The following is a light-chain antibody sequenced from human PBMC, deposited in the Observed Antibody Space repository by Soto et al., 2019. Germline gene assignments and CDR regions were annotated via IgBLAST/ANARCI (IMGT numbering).Light chain of an antibody. J-gene: IGLJ3*02. CDR2: DNH. Sequence: QSVLTQPPSVSAAPGQKVTISCSGSSSNIGANYVSWYQQLPGTVPKLLIYDNHERPSGIPDRFSGSKSGTSATLGITGLQTGDEADYCCGTWDGSLNAVVFGGGTKVTVL. CDR1: SSNIGANY. V-gene: IGLV1-51*01. CDR3: GTWDGSLNAVV.